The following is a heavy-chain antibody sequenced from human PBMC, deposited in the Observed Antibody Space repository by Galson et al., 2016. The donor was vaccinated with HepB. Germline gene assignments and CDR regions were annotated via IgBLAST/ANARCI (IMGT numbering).Heavy chain of an antibody. CDR3: ARPNKGYLEYLESWAFDI. CDR2: ISHDGSNE. Sequence: SLRLSCAASGFTFSHYPMHWVRQAPRKGLEWVAVISHDGSNEYYADSVKGRFTISRDSSSNTLYLQMDSLRAEDTAVYFCARPNKGYLEYLESWAFDIWGHGTMVTVSS. CDR1: GFTFSHYP. J-gene: IGHJ3*02. V-gene: IGHV3-30*04. D-gene: IGHD5-18*01.